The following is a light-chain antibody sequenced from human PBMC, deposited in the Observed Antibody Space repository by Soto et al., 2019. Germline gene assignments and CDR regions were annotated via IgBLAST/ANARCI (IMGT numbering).Light chain of an antibody. CDR2: GAS. J-gene: IGKJ1*01. Sequence: IVSTHSPATLSVSPGERATLSCRASQSVSSNLAWYQQKPGQAPRLLIYGASTRATGIPARFSGSGSGTEFTLTINSLQSEDFAVYYCQQYNNWPRTFGQGTKVDIK. CDR1: QSVSSN. V-gene: IGKV3-15*01. CDR3: QQYNNWPRT.